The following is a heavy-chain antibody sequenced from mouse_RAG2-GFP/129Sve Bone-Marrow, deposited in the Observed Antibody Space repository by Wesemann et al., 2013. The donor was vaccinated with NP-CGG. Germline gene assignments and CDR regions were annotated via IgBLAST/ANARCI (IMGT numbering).Heavy chain of an antibody. V-gene: IGHV14-4*02. CDR1: GFNIKDYY. CDR2: IDPENGDT. CDR3: NARGYYRYPAWLAY. J-gene: IGHJ3*01. Sequence: SVKLSCTASGFNIKDYYMHWVKQRPEQGLEWIGWIDPENGDTEYAPKFQGKATMTADTSSNTAYLQLSSLTSEDTAVYYCNARGYYRYPAWLAYWGQGTLVTVSA. D-gene: IGHD2-14*01.